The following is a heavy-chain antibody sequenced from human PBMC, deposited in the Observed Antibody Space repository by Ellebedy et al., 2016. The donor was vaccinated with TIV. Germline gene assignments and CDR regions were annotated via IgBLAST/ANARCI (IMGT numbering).Heavy chain of an antibody. D-gene: IGHD6-19*01. CDR3: ARTDGSGWAFDS. J-gene: IGHJ4*02. CDR1: GFSLSTTRVS. V-gene: IGHV2-70*11. CDR2: IDWDDDK. Sequence: SGPTLVKPTQTLTLTCTFSGFSLSTTRVSVSWIRQPPGKALEWLARIDWDDDKYFNTSLRTRLTISKDTSKNQVVLIMTNMDPVDTATYYCARTDGSGWAFDSWGQGTLVTVSS.